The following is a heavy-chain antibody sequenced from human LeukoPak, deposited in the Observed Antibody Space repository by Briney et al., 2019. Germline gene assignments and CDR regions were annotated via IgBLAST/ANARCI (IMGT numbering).Heavy chain of an antibody. CDR1: GGSISSYY. D-gene: IGHD3-22*01. V-gene: IGHV4-38-2*02. Sequence: SETLSLTCTVSGGSISSYYWGWLRQPPGKGLEWIGSIYHSGSTYYNPSLKSRVTISVDTSKNQFSLKLSSVTAADTAVYYCARGGYDSSCYPHPFDNRGQGKIVTGFS. CDR2: IYHSGST. J-gene: IGHJ3*02. CDR3: ARGGYDSSCYPHPFDN.